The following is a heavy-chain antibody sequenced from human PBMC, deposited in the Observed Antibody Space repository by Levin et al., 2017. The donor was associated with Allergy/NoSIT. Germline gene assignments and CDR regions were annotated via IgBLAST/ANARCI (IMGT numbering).Heavy chain of an antibody. D-gene: IGHD4-23*01. CDR3: ARVRENLRWYDY. Sequence: GGSLRLSCAASGFTFSSYWMHWVRQAPGKGLVWVSRINSDGSSTSYADSVKGRFTISRDNAKNTLYLQMNSLRAEDTAVYYCARVRENLRWYDYWGQGTLVTVSS. V-gene: IGHV3-74*01. CDR2: INSDGSST. J-gene: IGHJ4*02. CDR1: GFTFSSYW.